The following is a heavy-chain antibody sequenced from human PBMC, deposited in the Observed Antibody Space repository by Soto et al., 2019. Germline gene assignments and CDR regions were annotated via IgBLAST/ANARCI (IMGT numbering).Heavy chain of an antibody. CDR3: ARAHYDSGPLSDY. CDR2: ISYDGSNK. J-gene: IGHJ4*02. Sequence: GGSLILSCAASGFTFSSYAMHWVRQAPGKGLEWVAVISYDGSNKYYADSVKGRFTISRDNSKNTLYLQMNSLRAEDTAVYYCARAHYDSGPLSDYWGQGTLVTVSS. V-gene: IGHV3-30-3*01. CDR1: GFTFSSYA. D-gene: IGHD3-22*01.